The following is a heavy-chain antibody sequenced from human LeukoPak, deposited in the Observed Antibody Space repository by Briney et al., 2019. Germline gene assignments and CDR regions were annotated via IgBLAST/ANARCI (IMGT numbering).Heavy chain of an antibody. CDR3: AKDPQDFYGSSGYRPERY. D-gene: IGHD3-22*01. Sequence: GGSLRLSCAASGFNFRSYGMQWVRQAPGKGLEWVTLISYDGTDKCYAASVRGRFTISRDNSKNTLYLQMNSLRPEDTGVYYCAKDPQDFYGSSGYRPERYWGQGTLVTVSS. V-gene: IGHV3-30*18. J-gene: IGHJ4*02. CDR2: ISYDGTDK. CDR1: GFNFRSYG.